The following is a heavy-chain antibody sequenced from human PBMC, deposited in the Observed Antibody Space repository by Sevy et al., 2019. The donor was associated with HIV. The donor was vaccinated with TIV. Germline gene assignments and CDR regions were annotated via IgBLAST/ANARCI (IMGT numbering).Heavy chain of an antibody. Sequence: GGSLRLSCAASGFTFSSHWMNWVRQAPGKGLEWVANIRQDGNEKNYADSVEGRFTFSRDNAKNSLYLQMNSLTAEDTAVYYCARGNYDSHGYHYNLDYWGHGTLVTVSS. CDR1: GFTFSSHW. V-gene: IGHV3-7*01. CDR2: IRQDGNEK. CDR3: ARGNYDSHGYHYNLDY. D-gene: IGHD3-22*01. J-gene: IGHJ4*01.